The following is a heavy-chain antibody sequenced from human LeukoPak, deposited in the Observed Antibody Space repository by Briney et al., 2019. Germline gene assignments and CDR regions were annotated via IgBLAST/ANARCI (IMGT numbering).Heavy chain of an antibody. Sequence: PGGSLRLXCAASGFTLRSYAMGWVRQAPGKGLEWVSAISGSGGSTYYADSVKGRFTISRDNSKSTLYLQMNSLRAEDTAVYYCAKNINGGNWYYFDYWGQGTLVTVSS. CDR1: GFTLRSYA. CDR2: ISGSGGST. CDR3: AKNINGGNWYYFDY. V-gene: IGHV3-23*01. J-gene: IGHJ4*02. D-gene: IGHD1-20*01.